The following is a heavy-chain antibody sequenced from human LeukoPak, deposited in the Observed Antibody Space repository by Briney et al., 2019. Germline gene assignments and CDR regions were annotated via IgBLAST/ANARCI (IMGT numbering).Heavy chain of an antibody. V-gene: IGHV4-34*01. CDR3: ASLLYDYVWGSYRLLYFDY. CDR1: GGSFSGYY. CDR2: INHSGST. D-gene: IGHD3-16*02. J-gene: IGHJ4*02. Sequence: SETLSLTCAVYGGSFSGYYWSWIRQPPGKGLEWIGEINHSGSTYYNPSLKSRVTISVDTSKNQFSLKLSSVTAADTAVYYCASLLYDYVWGSYRLLYFDYWGQGTLVTVSS.